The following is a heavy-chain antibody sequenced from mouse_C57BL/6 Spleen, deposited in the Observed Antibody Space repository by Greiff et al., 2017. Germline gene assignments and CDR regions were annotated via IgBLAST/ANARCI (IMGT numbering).Heavy chain of an antibody. Sequence: VQLQQSGTVLARPGASVKMSCKTSGYTFTSYWMHWVKQRPGQGLEWIGAIYPGNSDTSYNQKFKGKAKLTAVTSASTAYMELSSLTNEDAAVYYCTRSITTVSRGFDDWGQGTTLTVSS. J-gene: IGHJ2*01. V-gene: IGHV1-5*01. D-gene: IGHD1-1*01. CDR2: IYPGNSDT. CDR1: GYTFTSYW. CDR3: TRSITTVSRGFDD.